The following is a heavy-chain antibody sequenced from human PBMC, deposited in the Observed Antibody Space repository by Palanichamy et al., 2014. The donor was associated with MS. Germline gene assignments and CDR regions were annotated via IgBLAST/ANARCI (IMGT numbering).Heavy chain of an antibody. CDR2: ISGSGGST. V-gene: IGHV3-23*01. CDR1: GFTFSSYA. CDR3: AKSDQVYYDFWSGSIISFYFDY. J-gene: IGHJ4*02. Sequence: EVQLLESGGGLVQPGGSLRLSCAASGFTFSSYAMSWVRQAPGKGLEWVSAISGSGGSTYYADSVKGRFTISRDNSKNTLYLQMNSLRAEDTAVYYCAKSDQVYYDFWSGSIISFYFDYWGQGTLVTVSS. D-gene: IGHD3-3*01.